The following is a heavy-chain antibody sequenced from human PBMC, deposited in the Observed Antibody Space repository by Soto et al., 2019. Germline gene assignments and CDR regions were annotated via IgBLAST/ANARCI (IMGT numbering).Heavy chain of an antibody. D-gene: IGHD2-15*01. CDR3: ARDSSPLVLAATLFDY. CDR1: GGSISSYY. V-gene: IGHV4-4*07. CDR2: IYTSGST. J-gene: IGHJ4*02. Sequence: SETLSLTCTVSGGSISSYYWSWIRQPAGKGLEWIGRIYTSGSTNYNPSLKSRVTMSVDTSKNQFSLKLSSVTAADTAVYYCARDSSPLVLAATLFDYWGQGTLVTVSS.